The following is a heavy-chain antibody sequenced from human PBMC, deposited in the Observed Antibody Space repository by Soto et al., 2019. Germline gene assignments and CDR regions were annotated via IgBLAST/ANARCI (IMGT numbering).Heavy chain of an antibody. V-gene: IGHV6-1*01. D-gene: IGHD2-15*01. CDR1: GDTVSSYNVA. J-gene: IGHJ6*02. Sequence: SQTLSLTCVGSGDTVSSYNVAWNWVRQSTSRGLERLGRIYYRSRWYRDYAVPIRSRIDINTDTSKTHVSLQLNYMAPGGTAVYYWALSEEDSDYYYYGMKVWGQGTTVTVSS. CDR3: ALSEEDSDYYYYGMKV. CDR2: IYYRSRWYR.